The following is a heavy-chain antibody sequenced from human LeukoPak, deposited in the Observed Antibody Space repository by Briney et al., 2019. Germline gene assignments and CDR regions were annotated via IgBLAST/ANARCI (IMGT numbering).Heavy chain of an antibody. CDR1: GFTFSSYD. J-gene: IGHJ4*02. Sequence: GGSLRLSCAASGFTFSSYDMHWVRQAPGKGLEWVAVIWYDGSNKYYADSVKGRFTISRDNSKNTLYLQMNSLRAEDTAVYYCARDSSSLAFDYWGQGTLVTVSS. V-gene: IGHV3-33*01. D-gene: IGHD6-6*01. CDR3: ARDSSSLAFDY. CDR2: IWYDGSNK.